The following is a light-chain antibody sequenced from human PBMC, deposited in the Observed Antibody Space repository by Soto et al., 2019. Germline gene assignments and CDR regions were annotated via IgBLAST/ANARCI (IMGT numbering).Light chain of an antibody. CDR3: QQYGGSPRT. CDR1: QSIKNY. Sequence: EIVLTQSPGTLSLSPGERATLSCRASQSIKNYLAWYQQRPGQSPRLLIYAASSRATGVPDRFSGGGSATDFTLTVSRLAPEDFAVYYCQQYGGSPRTFGQGTKLEIK. CDR2: AAS. V-gene: IGKV3-20*01. J-gene: IGKJ2*01.